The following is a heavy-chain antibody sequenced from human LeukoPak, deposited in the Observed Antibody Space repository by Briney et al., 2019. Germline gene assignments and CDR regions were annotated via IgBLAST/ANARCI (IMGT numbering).Heavy chain of an antibody. CDR3: AKDASGSWSFDY. Sequence: GGSLRLSCAASGFTFDDYAMHWVRQAPGKGLEWVSLISWDGGSTYYADSVKGRFTISRDNSKNSLYLQMNSLRAEDTALYYCAKDASGSWSFDYWGQGTLVTVSS. J-gene: IGHJ4*02. CDR2: ISWDGGST. V-gene: IGHV3-43D*03. D-gene: IGHD6-13*01. CDR1: GFTFDDYA.